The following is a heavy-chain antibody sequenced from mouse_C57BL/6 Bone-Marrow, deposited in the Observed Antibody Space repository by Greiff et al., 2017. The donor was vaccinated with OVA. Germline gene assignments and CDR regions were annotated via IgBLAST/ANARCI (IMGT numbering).Heavy chain of an antibody. V-gene: IGHV2-2*01. D-gene: IGHD2-5*01. CDR3: ASTYSNYYFDY. CDR2: IWSGGST. Sequence: QVQLQQSGPGLVQPSQSLSITCTVSGFSLTSYGVHWVRQSPGKGLEWLGVIWSGGSTDYNAAFISRLSISKDNSKRQFFFKMNSLQADDTAIYYCASTYSNYYFDYWGQGTTLTVSS. J-gene: IGHJ2*01. CDR1: GFSLTSYG.